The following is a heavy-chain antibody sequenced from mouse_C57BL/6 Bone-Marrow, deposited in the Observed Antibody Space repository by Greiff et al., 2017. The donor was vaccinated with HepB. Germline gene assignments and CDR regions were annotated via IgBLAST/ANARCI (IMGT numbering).Heavy chain of an antibody. V-gene: IGHV1-64*01. D-gene: IGHD1-1*01. CDR3: ARQEIYYYGSSYVWYFDV. J-gene: IGHJ1*03. Sequence: QVHVKQPGAELVKPGASVKLSCKASGYTFTSYWMHWVKQRPGQGLEWIGMIHPNSGSTNYNEKFKSKATLTVDKSSSTAYMQLSSLTSEGSAVYYSARQEIYYYGSSYVWYFDVWGTGTTVTVSS. CDR1: GYTFTSYW. CDR2: IHPNSGST.